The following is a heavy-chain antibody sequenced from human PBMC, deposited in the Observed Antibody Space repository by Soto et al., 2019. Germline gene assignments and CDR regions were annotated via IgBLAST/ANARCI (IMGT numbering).Heavy chain of an antibody. CDR2: IIPILCIA. V-gene: IGHV1-69*08. D-gene: IGHD2-2*01. CDR3: ARERRDFGCSSTSCNYYYYYMDV. CDR1: GGTFSSYT. J-gene: IGHJ6*03. Sequence: QVQLVQSGAEVKKPGSSVKVSCKASGGTFSSYTISWVRQAPGQGLEWMGRIIPILCIANYAQKFQGRVTDTADNSTSTAYMELSSLRSEDTAVYYCARERRDFGCSSTSCNYYYYYMDVWGKGTTVTVSS.